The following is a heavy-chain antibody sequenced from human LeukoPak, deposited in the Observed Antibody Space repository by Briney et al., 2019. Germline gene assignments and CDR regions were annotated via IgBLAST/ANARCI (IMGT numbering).Heavy chain of an antibody. V-gene: IGHV5-51*01. CDR3: ARPVGYCSSTNCYYYYYYMDV. D-gene: IGHD2-2*01. J-gene: IGHJ6*03. Sequence: GESLEISCKGSGYTFTSYWIAWVRQMPGKGLEWMGIIYPDDSDTRYSPSFQGQVTISADKSISTAYLQWSSLKASDTAMYYCARPVGYCSSTNCYYYYYYMDVWGKGTTVTVSS. CDR1: GYTFTSYW. CDR2: IYPDDSDT.